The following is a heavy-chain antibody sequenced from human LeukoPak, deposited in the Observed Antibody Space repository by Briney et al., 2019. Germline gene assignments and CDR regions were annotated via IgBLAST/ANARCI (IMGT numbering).Heavy chain of an antibody. CDR2: IKQDGNEK. J-gene: IGHJ4*02. V-gene: IGHV3-7*04. D-gene: IGHD2-21*01. Sequence: GSLRLSCAASGFIFSSSWMSWVRQAPGKGLEWMANIKQDGNEKYYVDSVKGRFTISRDNAKNSLYLQMDSLRAEDTAVYYCARDPYYSFDYWGRGTLVTVSS. CDR1: GFIFSSSW. CDR3: ARDPYYSFDY.